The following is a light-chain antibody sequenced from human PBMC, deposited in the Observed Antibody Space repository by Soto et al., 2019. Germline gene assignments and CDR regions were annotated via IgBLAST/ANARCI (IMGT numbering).Light chain of an antibody. V-gene: IGLV2-23*01. CDR1: SSYVGSYNL. Sequence: QSALTQPASVSGSPRQSITISCTGTSSYVGSYNLVSWYQQHPGKAPKLMIYEGSKRPSGVSNRFSGSKSGNTASLTISGLQAEDEADYYCCSYAGSSTYVFGTGTKLTVL. CDR2: EGS. CDR3: CSYAGSSTYV. J-gene: IGLJ1*01.